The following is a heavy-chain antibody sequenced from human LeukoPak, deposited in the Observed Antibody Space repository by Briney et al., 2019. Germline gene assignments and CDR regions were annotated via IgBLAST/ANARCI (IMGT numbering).Heavy chain of an antibody. CDR1: GFTFSSYG. Sequence: GGSLRLSCAASGFTFSSYGMHWVRRAPGKGLEWVAVIWYDGNNKYYVDSMKGRFTISRDNSKNTLYLQLNSLRAEDTALYYCARDSTATATAIFDYWGQGALVTVSS. V-gene: IGHV3-33*01. CDR3: ARDSTATATAIFDY. CDR2: IWYDGNNK. D-gene: IGHD2-21*02. J-gene: IGHJ4*02.